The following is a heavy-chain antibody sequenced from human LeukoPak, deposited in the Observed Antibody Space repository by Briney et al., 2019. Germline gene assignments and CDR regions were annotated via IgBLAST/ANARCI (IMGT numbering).Heavy chain of an antibody. V-gene: IGHV3-21*01. Sequence: AGGSLRLSCATSGFTFSRFSMRWVRQAPGKGLEWVSSIYVTGNHISYADSVKGRFTISRDNANNSVYLQMNGLRAEDTAAYYCAREFSTVGNFDYWGQGTLVTVSS. J-gene: IGHJ4*02. CDR1: GFTFSRFS. D-gene: IGHD3-3*02. CDR2: IYVTGNHI. CDR3: AREFSTVGNFDY.